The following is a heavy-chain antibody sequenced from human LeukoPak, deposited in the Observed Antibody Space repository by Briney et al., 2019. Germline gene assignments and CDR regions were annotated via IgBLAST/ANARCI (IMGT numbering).Heavy chain of an antibody. J-gene: IGHJ5*02. CDR1: GYTFNSYG. D-gene: IGHD2/OR15-2a*01. CDR2: ISVYNGNT. V-gene: IGHV1-18*01. CDR3: ARPLGSLKEYWWFDP. Sequence: ASVKVSCKTSGYTFNSYGISWVRQAPGQGLEWMGWISVYNGNTNYAQNFQGRVTMTRDTSSTTVYMELTRLRSDDTAVYYCARPLGSLKEYWWFDPWGQGTLVTVSS.